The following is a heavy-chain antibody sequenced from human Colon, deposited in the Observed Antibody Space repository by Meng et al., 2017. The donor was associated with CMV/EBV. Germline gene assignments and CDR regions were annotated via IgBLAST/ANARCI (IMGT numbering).Heavy chain of an antibody. D-gene: IGHD6-6*01. V-gene: IGHV3-23*03. CDR3: VRGSDFDN. J-gene: IGHJ4*02. CDR1: GFSFSTFG. CDR2: INGGIGLTT. Sequence: GESLKISCAASGFSFSTFGMTWVRQAPGKGLEWVALINGGIGLTTYYGDSVKGRFTVSRDNSKNTLYLQMSSLRDDATAMYYCVRGSDFDNWGQGTLVTVSS.